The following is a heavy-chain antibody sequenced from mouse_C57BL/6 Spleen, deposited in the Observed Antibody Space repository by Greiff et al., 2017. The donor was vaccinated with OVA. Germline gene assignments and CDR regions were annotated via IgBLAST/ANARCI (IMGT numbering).Heavy chain of an antibody. CDR3: ARAEDGYYYAMDS. CDR2: INPGSGGT. V-gene: IGHV1-54*01. Sequence: VQLQQSGAELVRPGTSVKVSCKASGYAFTNYLIEWVKQRPGQGLEWIGVINPGSGGTNYNEKFKGKATLTADKSSSTAYMQLSSLTSEDSAVFFCARAEDGYYYAMDSRGEGNSVTASS. D-gene: IGHD2-3*01. CDR1: GYAFTNYL. J-gene: IGHJ4*01.